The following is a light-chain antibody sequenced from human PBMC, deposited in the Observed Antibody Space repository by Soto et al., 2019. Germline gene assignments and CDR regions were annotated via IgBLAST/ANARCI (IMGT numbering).Light chain of an antibody. CDR2: GNS. J-gene: IGLJ2*01. CDR1: SSNIGTGYN. V-gene: IGLV1-40*01. CDR3: QSYDNSLSAMV. Sequence: QSVLTQPPSVSGAPGQRVTISCTGSSSNIGTGYNVHWYQHLPGTAPKIVIYGNSNRPSGVPDRFSGSKSGTSASLAITGLQAEDEADYYCQSYDNSLSAMVFGGGTKVTV.